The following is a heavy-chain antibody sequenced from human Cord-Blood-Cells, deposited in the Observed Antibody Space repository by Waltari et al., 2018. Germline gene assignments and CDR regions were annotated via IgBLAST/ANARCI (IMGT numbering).Heavy chain of an antibody. D-gene: IGHD6-6*01. CDR1: GGSISSSSYY. Sequence: QLQLQESGPGLVKPSETLSLTCTVSGGSISSSSYYWGWIRQPPGKGLEWIGSIYYSGTTYYNPPLKSRVTISVDTSKNQFSLKLSSVTAADTAVYYCARHFLVGEYSSSSEYFQHWGQGTLVTVSS. V-gene: IGHV4-39*01. J-gene: IGHJ1*01. CDR2: IYYSGTT. CDR3: ARHFLVGEYSSSSEYFQH.